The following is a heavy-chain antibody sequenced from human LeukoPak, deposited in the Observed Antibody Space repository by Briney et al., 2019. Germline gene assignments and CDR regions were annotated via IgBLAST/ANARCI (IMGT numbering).Heavy chain of an antibody. CDR2: INHSGST. J-gene: IGHJ5*02. Sequence: SETLSLTCAVYGGSFSGYYWSWIRQPPGKGLEWIGEINHSGSTNYNPSLKSRVTMSVDTSKNQFSLKLSSVTAADTAVYYCARDRGYNFWSGYYLFDPWGQGTLVTVSS. CDR3: ARDRGYNFWSGYYLFDP. V-gene: IGHV4-34*10. CDR1: GGSFSGYY. D-gene: IGHD3-3*01.